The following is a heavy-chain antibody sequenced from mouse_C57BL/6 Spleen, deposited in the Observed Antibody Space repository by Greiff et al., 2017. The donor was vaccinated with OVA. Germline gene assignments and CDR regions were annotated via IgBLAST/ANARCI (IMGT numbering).Heavy chain of an antibody. D-gene: IGHD2-5*01. Sequence: QVQLKESGAELVRPGASVTLSCKASGYTFTDYEMHWVKQTPVPGLEWIGAIDPETVGTAYNQKFKGKAILTADKSSSTAYMELRSLTSEDSAVYYCTRDSNYVNYYAKDYWGQGTSVTVSS. CDR3: TRDSNYVNYYAKDY. J-gene: IGHJ4*01. V-gene: IGHV1-15*01. CDR1: GYTFTDYE. CDR2: IDPETVGT.